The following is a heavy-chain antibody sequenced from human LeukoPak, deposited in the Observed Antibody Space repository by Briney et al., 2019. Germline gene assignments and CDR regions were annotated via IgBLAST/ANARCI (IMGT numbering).Heavy chain of an antibody. CDR1: GYSISSGYY. CDR3: ARVGATKYYFDY. V-gene: IGHV4-38-2*02. J-gene: IGHJ4*02. Sequence: SETLSLTCTVSGYSISSGYYWGLIRQPPGKGLEWIGSIYHSGSTYYNPSLKSRVTISVDTSKNQFSLKLSSVTAADTAVYYCARVGATKYYFDYWGQGTLVTVSS. D-gene: IGHD1-26*01. CDR2: IYHSGST.